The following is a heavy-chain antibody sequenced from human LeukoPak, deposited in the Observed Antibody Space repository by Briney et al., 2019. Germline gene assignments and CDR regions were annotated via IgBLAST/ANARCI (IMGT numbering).Heavy chain of an antibody. D-gene: IGHD5-24*01. CDR1: GFTFRTYS. V-gene: IGHV3-30*03. J-gene: IGHJ4*02. CDR3: AREFGHNRWYFDY. CDR2: VSADGRTR. Sequence: GRSLRLSCAASGFTFRTYSIHGVRQAPGKGLEWVTVVSADGRTRLYSDSVKGRFTVSRDNSLNTLHLQMNSLKTEDTAVYYCAREFGHNRWYFDYWGQGALVTVSS.